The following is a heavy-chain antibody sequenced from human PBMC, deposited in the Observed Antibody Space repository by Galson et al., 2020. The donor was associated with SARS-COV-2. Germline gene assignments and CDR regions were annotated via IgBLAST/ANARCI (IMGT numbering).Heavy chain of an antibody. J-gene: IGHJ6*03. CDR1: GFTFSSYA. CDR2: ISYDGSNK. CDR3: ARIGGAYMDV. V-gene: IGHV3-30*04. Sequence: QLGESLKISCAASGFTFSSYAMHWVRQAPGKGLEWVAVISYDGSNKYYADSVKGRFTISRDNAKNSLYLQMNSLRAEDTAVYYCARIGGAYMDVWGKGTTVTVSS. D-gene: IGHD3-16*01.